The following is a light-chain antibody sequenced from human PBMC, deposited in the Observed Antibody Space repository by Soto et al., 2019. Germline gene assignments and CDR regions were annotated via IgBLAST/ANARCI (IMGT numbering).Light chain of an antibody. Sequence: QSVLTQPPSASGSPGQSVTISCTGTSSDFGGTNYVSWYQQHPGKAPKLMIFEVTKRPSGVPDRFSGSKSGNTASLTVSGLQAEDEAAYYCASYAGSYNDVVFGGGTKLTVL. J-gene: IGLJ2*01. CDR1: SSDFGGTNY. CDR2: EVT. CDR3: ASYAGSYNDVV. V-gene: IGLV2-8*01.